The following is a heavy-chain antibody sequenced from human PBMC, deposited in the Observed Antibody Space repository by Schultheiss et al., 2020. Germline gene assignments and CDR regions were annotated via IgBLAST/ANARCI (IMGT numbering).Heavy chain of an antibody. CDR2: ISSSSSTI. J-gene: IGHJ4*02. CDR1: GFTVSSNY. CDR3: AKLGGSGPSHLDY. Sequence: GGSLRLSCAASGFTVSSNYMSWVRQAPGKGLEWVSYISSSSSTIYYADSVKGRFTISRDNSKNTLYLQMSSLRAGDTAVYYCAKLGGSGPSHLDYWGQGTLVTVSS. V-gene: IGHV3-48*01. D-gene: IGHD3-16*01.